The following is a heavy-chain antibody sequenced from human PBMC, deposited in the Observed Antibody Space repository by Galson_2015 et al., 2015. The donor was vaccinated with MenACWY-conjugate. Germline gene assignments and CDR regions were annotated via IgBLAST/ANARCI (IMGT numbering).Heavy chain of an antibody. Sequence: SLRLSCAASGFSFSDSAMHWVRQASGKGLEWVGRTRSKRNNYATTYAASVQGRFTISRDESERTAYLHMNSLKTEDTAIYYCTRQSPLNFDYWGQGVLVPVSS. CDR2: TRSKRNNYAT. CDR1: GFSFSDSA. V-gene: IGHV3-73*01. D-gene: IGHD2-8*01. CDR3: TRQSPLNFDY. J-gene: IGHJ4*02.